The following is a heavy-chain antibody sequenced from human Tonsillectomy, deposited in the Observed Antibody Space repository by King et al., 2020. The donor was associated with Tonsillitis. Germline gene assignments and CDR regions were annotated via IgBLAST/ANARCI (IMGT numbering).Heavy chain of an antibody. D-gene: IGHD7-27*01. V-gene: IGHV5-51*01. CDR3: ARRTGAAYWYFDL. CDR2: IYPGDSDT. Sequence: QLVQSGAEVKKPGESLKISCKGSGYSFTSHWIGWVRQMPGKGLEWMGIIYPGDSDTRYSPSFQGQVTISADKSISTAYLQWSSRKASDTAIYYCARRTGAAYWYFDLWGRGTLVTVSS. CDR1: GYSFTSHW. J-gene: IGHJ2*01.